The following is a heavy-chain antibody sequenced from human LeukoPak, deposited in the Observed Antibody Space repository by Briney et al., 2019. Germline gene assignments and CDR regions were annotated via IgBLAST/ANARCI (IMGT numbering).Heavy chain of an antibody. J-gene: IGHJ1*01. CDR1: GFTFSSYG. Sequence: GGSLRLSCAASGFTFSSYGMHWVRQAPGKGLEWVAFIRYDGSNKYYADSVKGRFTISRDSSKNTLYLQMNSLRGEDTAVYYCAKDRGSSSSPEYFQYWGQGTLVTVSS. CDR3: AKDRGSSSSPEYFQY. V-gene: IGHV3-30*02. D-gene: IGHD6-6*01. CDR2: IRYDGSNK.